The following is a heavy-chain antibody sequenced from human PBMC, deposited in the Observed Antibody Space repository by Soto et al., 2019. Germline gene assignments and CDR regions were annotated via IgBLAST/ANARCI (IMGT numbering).Heavy chain of an antibody. CDR2: INHSGST. CDR3: ARWWSGSRQGFDP. D-gene: IGHD3-3*01. J-gene: IGHJ5*02. CDR1: GGSFSGYY. Sequence: PSETLSLTCAVYGGSFSGYYWSWIRQPPGKGLEWIGEINHSGSTNYNPSLKSRVTIFIDTPKNQFSLKLSSVTAADTAVYYCARWWSGSRQGFDPWGQGTLVTVSS. V-gene: IGHV4-34*01.